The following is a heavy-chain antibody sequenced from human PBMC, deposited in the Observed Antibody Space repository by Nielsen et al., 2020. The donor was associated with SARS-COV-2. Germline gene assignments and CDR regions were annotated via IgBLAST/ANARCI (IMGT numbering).Heavy chain of an antibody. J-gene: IGHJ4*02. V-gene: IGHV4-59*08. D-gene: IGHD6-19*01. Sequence: SETLSLTCTVSGASISSYRWSWIRQPPGQGLKWIGYISYSGTTNFNPSLRSRLIVSVDTSKNQFSLNLTSVTAADTAVYYCARLISGDFPYYFDYWGQGSLVTVSS. CDR2: ISYSGTT. CDR3: ARLISGDFPYYFDY. CDR1: GASISSYR.